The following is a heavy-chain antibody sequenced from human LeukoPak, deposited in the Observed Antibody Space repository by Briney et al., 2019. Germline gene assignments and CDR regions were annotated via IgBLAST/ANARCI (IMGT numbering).Heavy chain of an antibody. CDR2: ISAYNGNT. J-gene: IGHJ4*02. Sequence: ASVKVSCKASGYTFTSYGISWVQQAPGQGLEWMGWISAYNGNTNYAQKLQGRVTMTTDTSTSTAYMELRSLRSDDTAVYYCARGYCSSTSCYAVDYWGQGTLVTVSS. CDR1: GYTFTSYG. CDR3: ARGYCSSTSCYAVDY. D-gene: IGHD2-2*01. V-gene: IGHV1-18*01.